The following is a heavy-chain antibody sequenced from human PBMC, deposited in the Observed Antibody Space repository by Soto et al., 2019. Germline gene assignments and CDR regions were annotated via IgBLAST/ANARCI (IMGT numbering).Heavy chain of an antibody. Sequence: EVQVVESGGGFVEPGGSLRLSCAASGFSFTSAWLTWVRQAPGKGLEWVGRIKSETDGGTTAFAAPVKDRFTMSRDDAENPVFLQIYSLKTEDIDMYYCIGQATIHGVPFIYWAQGILATVSS. CDR2: IKSETDGGTT. D-gene: IGHD3-3*01. V-gene: IGHV3-15*07. CDR1: GFSFTSAW. J-gene: IGHJ4*02. CDR3: IGQATIHGVPFIY.